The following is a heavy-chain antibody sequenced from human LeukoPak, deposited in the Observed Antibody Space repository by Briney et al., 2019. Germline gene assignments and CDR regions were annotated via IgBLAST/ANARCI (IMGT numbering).Heavy chain of an antibody. V-gene: IGHV4-39*07. Sequence: SETLSLTCTVSGGSISSSSYYWGWIRQPPGKGLGWIGSIYYSGSTYYNPSLKSRVTISVDTSKNQFSLKLSSVTAADTAVYYCARERQQLVGGWFDPWGQGTLVTVSS. D-gene: IGHD6-13*01. J-gene: IGHJ5*02. CDR1: GGSISSSSYY. CDR2: IYYSGST. CDR3: ARERQQLVGGWFDP.